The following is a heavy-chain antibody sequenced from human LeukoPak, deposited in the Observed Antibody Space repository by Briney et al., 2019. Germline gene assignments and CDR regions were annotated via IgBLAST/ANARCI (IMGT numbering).Heavy chain of an antibody. CDR1: GGSISSGDYY. Sequence: SQTLSLTCTVSGGSISSGDYYWRWIRQPPGTGLEWIGYIYYSGSTYYNPSLKSRVTISVDTSKNQFSLKLSSVTAADTAVYYCARAGIAAAGTWFDPWGQGTLVTVS. J-gene: IGHJ5*02. CDR3: ARAGIAAAGTWFDP. D-gene: IGHD6-13*01. CDR2: IYYSGST. V-gene: IGHV4-30-4*08.